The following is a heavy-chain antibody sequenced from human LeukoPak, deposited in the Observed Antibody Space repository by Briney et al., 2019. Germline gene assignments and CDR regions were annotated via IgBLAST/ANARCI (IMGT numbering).Heavy chain of an antibody. CDR1: GFTFSNFA. V-gene: IGHV3-23*01. J-gene: IGHJ4*02. D-gene: IGHD6-19*01. CDR3: AKKPATIAVAALDY. CDR2: ISGNGGTT. Sequence: PGGSLRLSCAASGFTFSNFALAWVRQAPGKGLEWVSVISGNGGTTYYADFVQGRFTISRDNSKNTLYLQMNSLRAEDTAVYYCAKKPATIAVAALDYWGQGTLVTVSS.